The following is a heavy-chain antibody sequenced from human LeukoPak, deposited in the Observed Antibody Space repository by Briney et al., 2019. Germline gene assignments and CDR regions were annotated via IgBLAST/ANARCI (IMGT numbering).Heavy chain of an antibody. Sequence: GESLKISCKGSGYSFTNYWIGWVRQMPGKGLEWMGIIYPADSDTRYIPSFEGQVTISADKSINTAYLQWSSLKASDTAMYYCARVPGGMTTVPLAYWGQGALVTVSS. J-gene: IGHJ4*02. D-gene: IGHD4-11*01. CDR2: IYPADSDT. CDR1: GYSFTNYW. V-gene: IGHV5-51*01. CDR3: ARVPGGMTTVPLAY.